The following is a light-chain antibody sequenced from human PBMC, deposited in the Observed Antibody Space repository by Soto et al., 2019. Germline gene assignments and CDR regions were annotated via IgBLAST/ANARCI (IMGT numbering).Light chain of an antibody. Sequence: DIQMTQSPSTLSAGVGDRVTITCRASQRISTYLNWYQQKPGKAPTLLIYAASSLQSGVPSRLSGGGSGTDFTLTINTLQPEDFATYFCQQCYSSPRTFGQGTKVEIK. CDR1: QRISTY. CDR3: QQCYSSPRT. V-gene: IGKV1-39*01. CDR2: AAS. J-gene: IGKJ1*01.